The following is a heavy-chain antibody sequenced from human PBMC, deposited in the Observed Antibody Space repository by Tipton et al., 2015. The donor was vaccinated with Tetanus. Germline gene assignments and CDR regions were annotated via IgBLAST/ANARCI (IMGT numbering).Heavy chain of an antibody. CDR2: ISGRGQSLTT. D-gene: IGHD3-16*01. CDR1: GFSISDNY. V-gene: IGHV3-53*01. Sequence: SLRLSCEASGFSISDNYMNWVRQAPGQGLEWVAVISGRGQSLTTSYADSVRGRFSISRDHSKDTLYLQMNGLRVEDAGLYYCARDRTIGDYDAFDLWGRGTMVTVS. J-gene: IGHJ3*01. CDR3: ARDRTIGDYDAFDL.